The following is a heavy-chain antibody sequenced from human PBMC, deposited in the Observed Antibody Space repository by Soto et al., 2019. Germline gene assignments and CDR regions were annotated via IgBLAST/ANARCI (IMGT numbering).Heavy chain of an antibody. Sequence: LRLSCSASGFTFSSYWMSWVRQAPGKGVERVANIKQDGSEKYYVDSVKGRFTISRDNAKNSLYLQMNSPRAEDTAVYYCARDGEASGYYYYYGMDVWGQGTTVTVSS. CDR1: GFTFSSYW. D-gene: IGHD3-3*01. CDR2: IKQDGSEK. V-gene: IGHV3-7*03. J-gene: IGHJ6*02. CDR3: ARDGEASGYYYYYGMDV.